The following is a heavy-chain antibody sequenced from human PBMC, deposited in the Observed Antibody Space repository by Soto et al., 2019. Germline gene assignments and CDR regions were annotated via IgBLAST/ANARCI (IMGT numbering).Heavy chain of an antibody. CDR3: AKRSSSSTFDY. CDR2: ISGSDDST. CDR1: GFTVSSNY. Sequence: SLRLSCAASGFTVSSNYMSWVRQAPGKGLEWVSVISGSDDSTYYADSVKGRFTISRDNSKNTLYLQMNSLRAEDTAVYYCAKRSSSSTFDYWGQGTLVTVSS. V-gene: IGHV3-23*01. D-gene: IGHD6-6*01. J-gene: IGHJ4*02.